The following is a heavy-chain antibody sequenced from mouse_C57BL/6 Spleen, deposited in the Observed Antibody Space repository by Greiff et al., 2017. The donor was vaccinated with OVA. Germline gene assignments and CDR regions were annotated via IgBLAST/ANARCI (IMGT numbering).Heavy chain of an antibody. CDR3: ARDYYGSSPQDY. J-gene: IGHJ2*01. CDR2: IDPEDGET. D-gene: IGHD1-1*01. Sequence: EVQGVESGAELVKPGASVKLSCTASGFNIKDYYMHWVKQRTEQGLEWIGRIDPEDGETKYAPKFQGKATITADTSSNTAYLQLSSLTSEDTAVYYGARDYYGSSPQDYWGQGTTLTVSS. V-gene: IGHV14-2*01. CDR1: GFNIKDYY.